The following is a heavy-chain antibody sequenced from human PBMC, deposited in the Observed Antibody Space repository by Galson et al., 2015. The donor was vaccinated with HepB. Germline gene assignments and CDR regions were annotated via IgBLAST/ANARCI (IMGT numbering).Heavy chain of an antibody. Sequence: SVKVSCKASGYTFTSYAMHWVRQAPGQRLEWMGWINAGNGNTKYSQKFQGRVTITRDTSASTAYMELSSLRSEDTAVYYCARHFPNWNDVTHNWFDPWGQGTLVTVSS. V-gene: IGHV1-3*01. CDR1: GYTFTSYA. D-gene: IGHD1-1*01. J-gene: IGHJ5*02. CDR3: ARHFPNWNDVTHNWFDP. CDR2: INAGNGNT.